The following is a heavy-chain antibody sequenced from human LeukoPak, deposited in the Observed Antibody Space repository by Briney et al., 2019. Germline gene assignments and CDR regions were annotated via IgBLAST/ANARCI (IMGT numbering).Heavy chain of an antibody. CDR3: ARSSLPTMIIFGGVIVTHWYFGL. D-gene: IGHD3-16*02. CDR2: IYYSGST. CDR1: GDSIISYY. V-gene: IGHV4-59*08. Sequence: SETLSLTCTVSGDSIISYYWSWIRQPPGKGLEWIGYIYYSGSTNYNPSLKSRVTISLDTSKNQFSLKVSSVTDVDMAVYYCARSSLPTMIIFGGVIVTHWYFGLWGRGTLVTVSS. J-gene: IGHJ2*01.